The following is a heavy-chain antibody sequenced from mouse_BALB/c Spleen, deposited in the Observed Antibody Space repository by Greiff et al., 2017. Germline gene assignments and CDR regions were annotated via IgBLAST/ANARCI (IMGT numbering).Heavy chain of an antibody. CDR2: ISDGGSYT. Sequence: EVQLVESGGGLVKPGGSLKLSCAASGFTFSDYYMYWVRQTPEKRLEWVATISDGGSYTYYPDSVKGRFTISRDNAKNNLYLQMSSLKSEDTAMYYCARGGYYYAMDYWGQGTSVTVSS. CDR3: ARGGYYYAMDY. V-gene: IGHV5-4*02. J-gene: IGHJ4*01. D-gene: IGHD2-2*01. CDR1: GFTFSDYY.